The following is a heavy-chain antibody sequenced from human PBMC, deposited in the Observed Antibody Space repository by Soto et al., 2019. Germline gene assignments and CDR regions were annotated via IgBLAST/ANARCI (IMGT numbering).Heavy chain of an antibody. CDR1: GGSISSYY. J-gene: IGHJ4*02. D-gene: IGHD5-18*01. CDR3: ARWRYVYSFDY. V-gene: IGHV4-59*01. Sequence: SETLSLTCTVSGGSISSYYWSWIRQPTGKGLEWIGYIYYTASTNYNPSLKSRVTISVDTSKNQFSLKLSSVTAADTAVYYCARWRYVYSFDYWGQGTLVTV. CDR2: IYYTAST.